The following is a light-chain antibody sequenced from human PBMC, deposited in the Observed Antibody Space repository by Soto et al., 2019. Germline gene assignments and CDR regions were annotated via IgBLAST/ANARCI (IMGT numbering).Light chain of an antibody. V-gene: IGKV2-28*01. CDR1: QSLLQSDGYNY. CDR3: MQALQTPLT. Sequence: DIVMTQSPLSLSVTPGESASISCRSSQSLLQSDGYNYLDWYLQKPGQSPQFPIYLGSNRASGVPDRFGGSGSGTDFTLKISRVEAEDVGVYYCMQALQTPLTFGQGTKVDIK. CDR2: LGS. J-gene: IGKJ1*01.